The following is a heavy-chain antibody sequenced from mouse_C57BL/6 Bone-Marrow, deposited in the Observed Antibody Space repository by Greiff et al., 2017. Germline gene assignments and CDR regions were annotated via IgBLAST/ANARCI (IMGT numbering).Heavy chain of an antibody. V-gene: IGHV1-69*01. CDR2: IDPSDSYT. Sequence: QVQLQQPGAELVMPGASVKLSCKASGYTFTSYWMHWVKQRPGQGLEWIGEIDPSDSYTNYNQKFKGKSTLTVDKSSSTAYMQLSSLTSEDSAVYYCAREGAMEYWGQGTSVTVSS. J-gene: IGHJ4*01. CDR1: GYTFTSYW. CDR3: AREGAMEY.